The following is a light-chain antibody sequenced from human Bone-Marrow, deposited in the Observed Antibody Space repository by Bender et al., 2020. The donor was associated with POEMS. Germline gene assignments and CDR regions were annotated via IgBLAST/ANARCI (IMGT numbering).Light chain of an antibody. CDR2: KDS. CDR1: ALPKQY. J-gene: IGLJ1*01. Sequence: SYELTQPPSVSVSPGQTARITCSGDALPKQYAYWYQQKPGQAPVLVIYKDSERPSGVPERFSGSNSGNTAILSISGVEAGDEADYYCQVWDSGSDHYVFGTGTTVTVL. V-gene: IGLV3-25*02. CDR3: QVWDSGSDHYV.